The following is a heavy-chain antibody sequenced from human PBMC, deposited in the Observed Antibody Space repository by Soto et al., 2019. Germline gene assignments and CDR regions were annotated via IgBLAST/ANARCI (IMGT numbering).Heavy chain of an antibody. D-gene: IGHD3-22*01. CDR3: TTKDWYYYDSSGYYYIDY. CDR1: GFTFSSYA. CDR2: ISGSGGST. V-gene: IGHV3-23*01. J-gene: IGHJ4*02. Sequence: PGGSLRLSCAASGFTFSSYAMSWVRQAPGKGLEWVSAISGSGGSTYYADSVKGRFTISRDNSKDTLYLQMNSLKTEDTAVYYCTTKDWYYYDSSGYYYIDYWGQGTLVTVSS.